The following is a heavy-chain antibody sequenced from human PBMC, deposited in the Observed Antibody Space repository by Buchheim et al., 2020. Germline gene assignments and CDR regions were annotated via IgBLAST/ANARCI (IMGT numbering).Heavy chain of an antibody. J-gene: IGHJ4*02. CDR3: AKSTDYDFWSGMALADY. CDR2: ISASGGST. V-gene: IGHV3-23*01. CDR1: GFTFSSYA. Sequence: EAQLLESGGGLVQPGGSLRLSCAASGFTFSSYAMSWVRQAPGKGLEWVSSISASGGSTYYADSVKGRFTISRDNSKNTQYLQMNTLRAEDTAVYYCAKSTDYDFWSGMALADYWGQGTL. D-gene: IGHD3-3*01.